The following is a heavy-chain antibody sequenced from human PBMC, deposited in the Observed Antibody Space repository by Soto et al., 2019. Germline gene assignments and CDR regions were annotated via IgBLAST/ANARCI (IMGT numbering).Heavy chain of an antibody. Sequence: EVQLLESGGGLAQPGGSLRLSCAASGFTFSSYAMTWVRQAPGKGLEWVSSLSGGGESIYYADSLKGRFSISRDNSKHTLFLQMNSLQAEDTAVYYCAKAFDYNYGGSGGHKDFWGQGTLVSVSS. D-gene: IGHD4-4*01. CDR2: LSGGGESI. CDR3: AKAFDYNYGGSGGHKDF. J-gene: IGHJ4*02. V-gene: IGHV3-23*01. CDR1: GFTFSSYA.